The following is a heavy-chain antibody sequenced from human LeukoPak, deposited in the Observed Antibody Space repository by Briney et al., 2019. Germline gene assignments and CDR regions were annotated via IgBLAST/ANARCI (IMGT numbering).Heavy chain of an antibody. CDR1: GGTSNSHA. CDR3: ATTNDGGGYQWGDFFDL. CDR2: IIPNLGTT. V-gene: IGHV1-69*04. D-gene: IGHD3-22*01. J-gene: IGHJ4*02. Sequence: SVTVSCKASGGTSNSHAISWVRQAPGQGLEWMGRIIPNLGTTNRAQNFQDRVTLTADKSTNTAYMELTSLTSDDTAVYYCATTNDGGGYQWGDFFDLWGQGTLVTVSS.